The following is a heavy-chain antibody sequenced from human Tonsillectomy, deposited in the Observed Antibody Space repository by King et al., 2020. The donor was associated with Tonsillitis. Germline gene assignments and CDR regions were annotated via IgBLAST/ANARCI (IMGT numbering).Heavy chain of an antibody. CDR2: ISGSGGSP. CDR1: GFTFTTYA. Sequence: VQLVESGGYLVQPGGSLRLSCAASGFTFTTYAMSWVRQAPGKGLEWVSVISGSGGSPYYADSVKGRFTNSRDNSKNTLYLQMNSLRAEDTAVYYCAKLEGATSPFFQPFDYWGQGTLVTV. D-gene: IGHD1-26*01. V-gene: IGHV3-23*04. J-gene: IGHJ4*02. CDR3: AKLEGATSPFFQPFDY.